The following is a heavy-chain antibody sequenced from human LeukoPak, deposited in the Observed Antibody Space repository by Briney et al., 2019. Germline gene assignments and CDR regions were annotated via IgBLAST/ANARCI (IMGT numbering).Heavy chain of an antibody. D-gene: IGHD2-2*01. CDR2: INHSGST. J-gene: IGHJ5*02. Sequence: SETLSLTCAVYGGSFSGYYWSWIRQPPGKGLEWIGEINHSGSTNYNPSLKSRVTISVDTSKNQFSLKLSSVTAADTAVYYCARAVGYCSSTSCYGLDWLDPWGQGTLVTVSS. V-gene: IGHV4-34*01. CDR3: ARAVGYCSSTSCYGLDWLDP. CDR1: GGSFSGYY.